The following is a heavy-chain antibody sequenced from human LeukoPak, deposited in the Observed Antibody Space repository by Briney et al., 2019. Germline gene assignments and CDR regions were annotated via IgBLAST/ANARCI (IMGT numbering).Heavy chain of an antibody. Sequence: SETLSLTCTVSGGSISSYYWSWIRQPPGKGLEWIGYIYYSGSTNYNPSLKSRVTISVDTSKNQFSLKLSSVTAADTAVYYCARDRANPYYFDYWGQGTLVTVSS. J-gene: IGHJ4*02. D-gene: IGHD3-10*01. CDR2: IYYSGST. CDR1: GGSISSYY. CDR3: ARDRANPYYFDY. V-gene: IGHV4-59*01.